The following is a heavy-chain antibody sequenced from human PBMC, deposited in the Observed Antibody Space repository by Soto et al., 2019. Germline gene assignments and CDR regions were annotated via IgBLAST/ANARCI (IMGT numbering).Heavy chain of an antibody. CDR2: ISSSGSTI. D-gene: IGHD3-10*01. CDR3: ARDRLWFGELTFDP. CDR1: GFSFSTYS. V-gene: IGHV3-48*01. Sequence: GGSLRLSCAASGFSFSTYSMNLVRPAPGKGLEWISYISSSGSTIYHADSVKGRFTISRDNAKNSLYLQMNSLRAEDTAVYYCARDRLWFGELTFDPWGQGTLVTVSS. J-gene: IGHJ5*02.